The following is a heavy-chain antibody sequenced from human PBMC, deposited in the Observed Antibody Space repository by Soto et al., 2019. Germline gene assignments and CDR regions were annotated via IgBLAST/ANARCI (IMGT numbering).Heavy chain of an antibody. Sequence: SETLSLTCSVSGDSITHNYWSWIRQPPGKGLEWIAYISHSARINYNPSLKSRVSISLDTSKNQFSLRVNSLTPADTAVYYCARTQGSGVSDYWGQGTLVTVSS. V-gene: IGHV4-59*01. J-gene: IGHJ4*02. D-gene: IGHD3-3*01. CDR1: GDSITHNY. CDR3: ARTQGSGVSDY. CDR2: ISHSARI.